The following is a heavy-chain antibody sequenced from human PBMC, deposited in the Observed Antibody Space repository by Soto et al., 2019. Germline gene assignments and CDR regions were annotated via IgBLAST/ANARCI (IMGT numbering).Heavy chain of an antibody. J-gene: IGHJ6*02. CDR2: ISSSSSYI. V-gene: IGHV3-21*01. Sequence: EVQLVESGGGLVKPGGSLRLSCAASGFTFSSYSMNWVRQAPGKGLEWVSSISSSSSYIYYADSVKGRFTISRDNAKNSLYLQMNSLRAEDTAVYYCARGYSSSSAPIGYYYGMDVWGQGTTFTVSS. CDR1: GFTFSSYS. CDR3: ARGYSSSSAPIGYYYGMDV. D-gene: IGHD6-6*01.